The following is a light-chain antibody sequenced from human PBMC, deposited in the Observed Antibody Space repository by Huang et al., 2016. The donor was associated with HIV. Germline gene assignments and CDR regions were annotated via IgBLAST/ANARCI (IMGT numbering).Light chain of an antibody. Sequence: IQLTQSPSSLSAPVGDRVTITCRASQGISSYLALYQEKPGKAPKLLIYAASTLQSGVPSRFSGSGSGTDFSLTISSLQPEDFATYYCQQLNSYPRTFGQGTKVEIK. CDR1: QGISSY. J-gene: IGKJ1*01. CDR2: AAS. V-gene: IGKV1-9*01. CDR3: QQLNSYPRT.